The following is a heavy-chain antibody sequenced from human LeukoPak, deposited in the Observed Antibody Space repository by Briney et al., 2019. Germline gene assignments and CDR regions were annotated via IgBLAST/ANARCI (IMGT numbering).Heavy chain of an antibody. D-gene: IGHD1/OR15-1a*01. CDR3: ARRRVQVFRRNEQGMAKKQCFFDF. J-gene: IGHJ4*02. CDR1: GGSFGGSFSSYY. CDR2: INDSGST. V-gene: IGHV4-34*01. Sequence: PSETLSLTCAVYGGSFGGSFSSYYWTWIRQTPGKGLEWIGEINDSGSTKYNPSLKSRVTISADTSKNQFSLKVRSVTAADTALYYCARRRVQVFRRNEQGMAKKQCFFDFWGQGDLVTVSS.